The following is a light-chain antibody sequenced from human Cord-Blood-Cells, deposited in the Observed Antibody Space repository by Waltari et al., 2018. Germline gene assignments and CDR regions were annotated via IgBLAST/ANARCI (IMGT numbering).Light chain of an antibody. CDR1: QSVSSY. V-gene: IGKV3-11*01. J-gene: IGKJ2*01. CDR2: DAP. Sequence: IVLTQSPATLSLSPGERATLSCRASQSVSSYLAWYQQKPGQAPRLLIYDAPNRATGIPARFSGSGAGTDFTLTISSLEPEDFAVYYCQQRSNWYTFGQGTKLEIK. CDR3: QQRSNWYT.